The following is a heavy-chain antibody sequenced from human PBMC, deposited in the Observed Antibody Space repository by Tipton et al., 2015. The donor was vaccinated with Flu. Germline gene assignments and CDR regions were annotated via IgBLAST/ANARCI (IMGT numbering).Heavy chain of an antibody. D-gene: IGHD5-18*01. Sequence: SLRLSCAASGFTVSTYFMSWVRQAPGKGLEWVSVIYSGGDTYYADSVKGRFTISRDSSKNTLYLQMNSLRAEDTAVYYCARADPTMALLGYYWGQGTLVTVSS. J-gene: IGHJ4*02. CDR1: GFTVSTYF. V-gene: IGHV3-66*01. CDR3: ARADPTMALLGYY. CDR2: IYSGGDT.